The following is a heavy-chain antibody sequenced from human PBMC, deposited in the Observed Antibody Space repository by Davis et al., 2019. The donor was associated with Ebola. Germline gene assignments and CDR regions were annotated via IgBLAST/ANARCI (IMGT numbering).Heavy chain of an antibody. Sequence: ASVKVSCKASGYTFTGYYMHWVRQAPGQGLEWMGRINPNSGGTNYAQKLQGRVTMTTDTSTSTAYMELRSLRSDDTAVYYCARDLSRSGWFDPWGQGTLVTVSS. J-gene: IGHJ5*02. CDR3: ARDLSRSGWFDP. D-gene: IGHD2/OR15-2a*01. V-gene: IGHV1-2*06. CDR2: INPNSGGT. CDR1: GYTFTGYY.